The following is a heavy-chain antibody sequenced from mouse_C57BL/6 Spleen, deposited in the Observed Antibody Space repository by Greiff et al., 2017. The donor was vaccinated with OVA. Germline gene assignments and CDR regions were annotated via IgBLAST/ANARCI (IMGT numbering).Heavy chain of an antibody. D-gene: IGHD2-3*01. CDR1: GYTFTDYE. CDR2: IDPETGGP. CDR3: TRGDDGYSSFGY. Sequence: VQLQQSGAELVRPGASVTLSCKASGYTFTDYEMHWVKQTPVHGLEWIGAIDPETGGPAYNQKFKGKAILTADKSSSTAYMELRSLTAEDSAVDYCTRGDDGYSSFGYWGQGTTLTVSS. V-gene: IGHV1-15*01. J-gene: IGHJ2*01.